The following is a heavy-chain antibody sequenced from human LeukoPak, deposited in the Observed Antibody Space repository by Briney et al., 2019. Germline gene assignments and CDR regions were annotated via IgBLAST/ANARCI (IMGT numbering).Heavy chain of an antibody. D-gene: IGHD6-19*01. CDR1: GFTFSNYA. J-gene: IGHJ4*02. CDR3: ARDHSSGRFDY. CDR2: ISSSSSYI. V-gene: IGHV3-21*01. Sequence: PGGSLRLSCAASGFTFSNYAMSWVRQAPGKGLEWVSSISSSSSYIYYADSVKGRFTISRDNAKNSLYLQMNSLRAEDTAVYYCARDHSSGRFDYWGQGTLVTVSS.